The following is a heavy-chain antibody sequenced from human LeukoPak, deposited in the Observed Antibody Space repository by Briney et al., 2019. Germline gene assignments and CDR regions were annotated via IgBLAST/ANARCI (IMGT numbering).Heavy chain of an antibody. CDR1: GYTFTSYY. D-gene: IGHD3-16*01. V-gene: IGHV1-46*01. J-gene: IGHJ4*02. Sequence: ASVKVSCKASGYTFTSYYMHWVRQAPGQGLEWMGIINPSGGSTSYAQKFQGRVTMTTDTSTSTAYMELRSLRSDDTAVYYCARDGGEMVDYWGQGTLVTVSS. CDR2: INPSGGST. CDR3: ARDGGEMVDY.